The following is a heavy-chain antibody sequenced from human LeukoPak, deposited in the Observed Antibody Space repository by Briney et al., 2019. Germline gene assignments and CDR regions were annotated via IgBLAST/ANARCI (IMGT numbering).Heavy chain of an antibody. CDR3: ARVRSFGVGATAAFDI. V-gene: IGHV1-2*02. Sequence: ASVKVSCKASGYTFTGYYMHWVRQAPGQGLEWMGWINPNSGGTNYAQKFQGRVTMTRDTSISTAYMELSRLRSDDTAVYYCARVRSFGVGATAAFDIWGQGTMVTVS. D-gene: IGHD3-3*01. J-gene: IGHJ3*02. CDR1: GYTFTGYY. CDR2: INPNSGGT.